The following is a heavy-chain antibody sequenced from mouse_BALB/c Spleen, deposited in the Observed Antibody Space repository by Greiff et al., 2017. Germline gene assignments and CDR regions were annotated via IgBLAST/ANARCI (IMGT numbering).Heavy chain of an antibody. V-gene: IGHV5-6-5*01. Sequence: EVQLVESGGGLVKPGGSLKLSCAASGFTFSSYAMSWVRQTPEKRLEWVASISSGGSTYYPDSVKGRFTISRDNARNILYLQMSSLRSEDTAMYYCARGPGIYYGLYYAMDYWGQGTSVTVSS. J-gene: IGHJ4*01. CDR1: GFTFSSYA. CDR2: ISSGGST. D-gene: IGHD2-1*01. CDR3: ARGPGIYYGLYYAMDY.